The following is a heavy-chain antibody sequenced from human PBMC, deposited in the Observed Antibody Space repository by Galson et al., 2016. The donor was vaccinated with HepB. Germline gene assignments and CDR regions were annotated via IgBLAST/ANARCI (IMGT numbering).Heavy chain of an antibody. CDR3: AKDYYDSSGYRSYWYCDL. CDR1: GFTFSNAW. CDR2: ISGSGGNS. J-gene: IGHJ2*01. V-gene: IGHV3-23*01. D-gene: IGHD3-22*01. Sequence: SLRLSCAASGFTFSNAWMSWVRQAPGKGLEWVSAISGSGGNSYYADSVKGRFTISRDNSKNTLYVQMHSLRAEDTAVYYCAKDYYDSSGYRSYWYCDLWGRGTLVTVSS.